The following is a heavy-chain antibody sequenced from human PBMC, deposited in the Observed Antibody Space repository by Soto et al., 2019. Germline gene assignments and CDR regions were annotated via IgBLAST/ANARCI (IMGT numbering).Heavy chain of an antibody. CDR3: ARGIYSTSSFFDS. V-gene: IGHV4-30-4*01. Sequence: SETLSLTCTVSGDSISTADYYWNWIRQPPGKGLEWIGYIYYSGNTYYIPSLKSRVTISVDTSKNQTSLKLNSVTAADTAVYYCARGIYSTSSFFDSWGQGTLVTVSS. CDR2: IYYSGNT. J-gene: IGHJ4*02. CDR1: GDSISTADYY. D-gene: IGHD6-6*01.